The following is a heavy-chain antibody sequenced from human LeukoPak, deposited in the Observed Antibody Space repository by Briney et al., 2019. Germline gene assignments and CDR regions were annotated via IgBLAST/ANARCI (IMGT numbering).Heavy chain of an antibody. D-gene: IGHD3-10*01. Sequence: SETLSLTCSVSGASISSDYWSWIRQPPGKGLEWIGNIYSSETTKYNPSLRSRATISGDTSKNQFSLKLSSVTAADTAVYYCARGRFMVRGVIPFDYWGQGTLVTVSS. CDR2: IYSSETT. V-gene: IGHV4-4*09. J-gene: IGHJ4*02. CDR1: GASISSDY. CDR3: ARGRFMVRGVIPFDY.